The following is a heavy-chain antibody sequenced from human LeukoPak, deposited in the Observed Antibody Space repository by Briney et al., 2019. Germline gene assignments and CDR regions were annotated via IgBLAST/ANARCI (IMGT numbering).Heavy chain of an antibody. Sequence: GGSLRLSCAASGFTVSSNYMNWVRQTPGKGLEWVSVIYSGGSTYYADSVKGSFTVSRDNSKNTLYLQMNSLRAEDTAVYYCARDPSRVGGYFDYWGQGALVTVSS. J-gene: IGHJ4*02. CDR2: IYSGGST. V-gene: IGHV3-66*01. CDR1: GFTVSSNY. D-gene: IGHD1-26*01. CDR3: ARDPSRVGGYFDY.